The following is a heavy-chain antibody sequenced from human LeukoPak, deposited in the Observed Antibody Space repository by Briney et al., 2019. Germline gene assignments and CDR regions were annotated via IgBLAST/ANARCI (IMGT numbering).Heavy chain of an antibody. Sequence: GGSLRLSCAASGFIFSSYAMHWVRQAPGKGLEWVAILSYDGNNKYYADSVKGRFTISRDNSKNALYLEMNSLRAEDTAVYYCARDKDYVRYYYMDVWGKGTTVTVSS. CDR3: ARDKDYVRYYYMDV. CDR1: GFIFSSYA. D-gene: IGHD3-16*01. J-gene: IGHJ6*03. V-gene: IGHV3-30*04. CDR2: LSYDGNNK.